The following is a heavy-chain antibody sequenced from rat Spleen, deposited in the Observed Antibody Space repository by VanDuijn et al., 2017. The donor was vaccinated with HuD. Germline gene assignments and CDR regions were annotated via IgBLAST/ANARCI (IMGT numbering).Heavy chain of an antibody. CDR3: TLDSGDDNWFAY. Sequence: EVHLVESGGGLVQPGGSLKLSCAASGFTFSNYDMAWVRQTPTKGLEWVASITTGGGKSYYRDSVKGRFTISRDNAKSSLYLQMDSLRSEDTATYYCTLDSGDDNWFAYWGQGTLVTVSS. V-gene: IGHV5-25*01. J-gene: IGHJ3*01. D-gene: IGHD1-1*01. CDR1: GFTFSNYD. CDR2: ITTGGGKS.